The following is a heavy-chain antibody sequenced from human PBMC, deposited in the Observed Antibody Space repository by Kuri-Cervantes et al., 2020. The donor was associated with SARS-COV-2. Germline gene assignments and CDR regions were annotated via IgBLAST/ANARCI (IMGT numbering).Heavy chain of an antibody. CDR3: ARGGVDTAMGADY. J-gene: IGHJ4*02. Sequence: GSLRLSCTVSGYSISSGYYWGWIRQPPGKGLEWIGSIYHSGSTYYNPSLKSQVTISVDTSKNQFSLKLSSVTAADTAVYYCARGGVDTAMGADYWGQGTLVTVSS. CDR2: IYHSGST. V-gene: IGHV4-38-2*02. D-gene: IGHD5-18*01. CDR1: GYSISSGYY.